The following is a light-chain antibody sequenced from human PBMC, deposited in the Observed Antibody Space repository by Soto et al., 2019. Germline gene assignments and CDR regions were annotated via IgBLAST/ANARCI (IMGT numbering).Light chain of an antibody. J-gene: IGLJ2*01. CDR2: NVS. CDR3: SSYASSDTLV. Sequence: QSALTQPASVSGSPGQSITISCTGTGSDVGGYNSVSWYQQHPGKAPKLMIHNVSDRPSGVSYRVSGSKSGNTASLTISGLQTEDEADYYCSSYASSDTLVFGGGTKLTVL. V-gene: IGLV2-14*01. CDR1: GSDVGGYNS.